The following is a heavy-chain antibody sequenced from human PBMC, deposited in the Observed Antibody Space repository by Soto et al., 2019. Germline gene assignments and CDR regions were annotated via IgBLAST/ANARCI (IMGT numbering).Heavy chain of an antibody. CDR3: SSDYCGAFQI. J-gene: IGHJ3*02. D-gene: IGHD1-26*01. CDR1: GLSFSDVK. V-gene: IGHV3-15*01. Sequence: EVQLVASGGVLVKPGESLRLSCAGSGLSFSDVKMTWVRQLPGKGLEWVGRIQTKTGGGTAEYPAAVRGRVTISRDDSKYTLYLQLNSLQTVYTAVYYCSSDYCGAFQIWGQGTTVTVSS. CDR2: IQTKTGGGTA.